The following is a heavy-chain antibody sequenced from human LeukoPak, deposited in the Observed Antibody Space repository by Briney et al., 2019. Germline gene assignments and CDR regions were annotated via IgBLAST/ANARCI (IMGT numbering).Heavy chain of an antibody. V-gene: IGHV3-23*01. J-gene: IGHJ5*02. CDR3: AKDPLGPRYCSGTSCSNWFDP. Sequence: QPGGSLRLSCAASGFTFSSYAMSWVRQPPAKGLEWVAAISGSGTLRYYAASVKGRFTISRENSKITLYLQLNSLRAEDTAVYYCAKDPLGPRYCSGTSCSNWFDPWGQGTLVTVSS. CDR2: ISGSGTLR. D-gene: IGHD2-2*01. CDR1: GFTFSSYA.